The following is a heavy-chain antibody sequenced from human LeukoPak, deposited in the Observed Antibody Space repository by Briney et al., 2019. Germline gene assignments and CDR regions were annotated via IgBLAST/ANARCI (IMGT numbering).Heavy chain of an antibody. J-gene: IGHJ4*02. V-gene: IGHV3-23*01. Sequence: PGGSLRLSCAASGFTFNNYAMSWVRQAPGKGLEWVSTISSSGGSTYYTDSVKGRFSISRDNSKNTLYLQMNSLRDEDTAVYYCARSYYYGSGYFDYWGQGTLVTVSS. CDR3: ARSYYYGSGYFDY. D-gene: IGHD3-10*01. CDR1: GFTFNNYA. CDR2: ISSSGGST.